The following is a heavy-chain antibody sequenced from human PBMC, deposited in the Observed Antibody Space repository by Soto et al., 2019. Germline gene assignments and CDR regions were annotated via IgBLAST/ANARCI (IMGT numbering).Heavy chain of an antibody. J-gene: IGHJ6*02. Sequence: SGPTLVNPTQTLTLTRTFSGFSLSTSGMCVSWIRQPPGKALEWLALIDWDDDKYYSTSLKTRLTISKDTSKNQVVLTMTNMDPVDTATYYCARFKAAGTETFDYGMDVWGQGTTVTVSS. D-gene: IGHD6-13*01. CDR1: GFSLSTSGMC. CDR2: IDWDDDK. CDR3: ARFKAAGTETFDYGMDV. V-gene: IGHV2-70*01.